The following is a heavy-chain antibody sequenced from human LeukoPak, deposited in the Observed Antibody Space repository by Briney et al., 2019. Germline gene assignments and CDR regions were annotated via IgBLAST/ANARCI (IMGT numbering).Heavy chain of an antibody. Sequence: SETLSLTCTVSGGSISSSSYYWGWIRQPPGKGLEWIGSIYYSGSTYYNPSLKSRVTISVDTSKNQFSLKLSSVTAADTAVYYCARAWVVTYFTLGSHNWFDPWGQGTLVTVSS. J-gene: IGHJ5*02. CDR1: GGSISSSSYY. V-gene: IGHV4-39*07. D-gene: IGHD2-21*02. CDR3: ARAWVVTYFTLGSHNWFDP. CDR2: IYYSGST.